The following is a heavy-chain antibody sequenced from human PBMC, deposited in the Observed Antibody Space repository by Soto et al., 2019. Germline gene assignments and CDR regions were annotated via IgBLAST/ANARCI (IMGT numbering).Heavy chain of an antibody. Sequence: SETLSLTCTVCGGSVSSGSYYWSWIRQPPGKGLEWIGYIYYSGSTNYNPSLKSRVTISVDTSKNQFSLKLSSVTAADTAVYYCARVRVGANYFDYWGQGTLVTVSS. J-gene: IGHJ4*02. CDR2: IYYSGST. CDR3: ARVRVGANYFDY. V-gene: IGHV4-61*01. D-gene: IGHD1-26*01. CDR1: GGSVSSGSYY.